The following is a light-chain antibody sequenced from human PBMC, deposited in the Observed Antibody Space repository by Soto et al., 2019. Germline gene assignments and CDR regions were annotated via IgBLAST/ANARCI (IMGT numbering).Light chain of an antibody. V-gene: IGKV1-9*01. J-gene: IGKJ5*01. CDR3: QQLHSYPFT. CDR1: QGVSSS. CDR2: AAT. Sequence: IQLPQSPPSLSASVGDRVTITCRASQGVSSSLAWYHQQPGKAPKLLIYAATTLQSEVPSRFSGSGSGTDFTLTINSLQPEDFATYYCQQLHSYPFTFGQGTRLEI.